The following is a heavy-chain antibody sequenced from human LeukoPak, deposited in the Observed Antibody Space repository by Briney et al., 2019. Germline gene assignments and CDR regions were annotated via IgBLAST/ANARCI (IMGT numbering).Heavy chain of an antibody. D-gene: IGHD5-24*01. CDR2: ISGSSGGT. J-gene: IGHJ4*02. Sequence: PGGSLRPSCAASGFTFSSYAMSRVRQAPGKGLEWVSAISGSSGGTYYTDSVKGRFTISRDNSKNTLYLQMDSLRAEDTAVYYCAKESESMSTTSFDYWGQGVLVTVSS. CDR3: AKESESMSTTSFDY. CDR1: GFTFSSYA. V-gene: IGHV3-23*01.